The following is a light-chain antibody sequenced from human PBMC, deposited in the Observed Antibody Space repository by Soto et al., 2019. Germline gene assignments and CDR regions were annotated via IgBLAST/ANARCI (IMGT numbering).Light chain of an antibody. Sequence: EIVLTQSPGTLSLSPGERATLSCRASQSVTSNYLAWYQQKPGQAPRLLIYGASSRATGIPDRFSGSGSDADFTLTISRLDPEDVAVYYCLPYGSSPRTVGQGTKVEIK. V-gene: IGKV3-20*01. J-gene: IGKJ1*01. CDR3: LPYGSSPRT. CDR1: QSVTSNY. CDR2: GAS.